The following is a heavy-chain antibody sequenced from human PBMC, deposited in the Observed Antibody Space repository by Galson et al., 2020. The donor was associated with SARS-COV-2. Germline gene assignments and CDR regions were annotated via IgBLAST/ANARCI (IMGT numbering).Heavy chain of an antibody. Sequence: SETLSLTCTVSGGSVSSGSYYWSWIRQPPGKGPEWIGYIYYSGSTTYNPSLESRVTISVKASKNQFYLSLSSVTAADTAVYYCARGAEERRIIVVVPYYYSYMDVWGSGTTVTVSS. V-gene: IGHV4-61*01. CDR3: ARGAEERRIIVVVPYYYSYMDV. CDR2: IYYSGST. J-gene: IGHJ6*03. CDR1: GGSVSSGSYY. D-gene: IGHD2-15*01.